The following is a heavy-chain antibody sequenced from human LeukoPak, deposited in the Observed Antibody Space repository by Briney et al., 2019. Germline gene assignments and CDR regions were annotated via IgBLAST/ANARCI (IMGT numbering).Heavy chain of an antibody. Sequence: GGSLRLSCAASGFTFSSYGRGWVGKPPGRGLEWVANIKQDGSEKYYVDSVKGRFTISRDNAKNSLYLQMNSLRAEDTAVYYCARDHSSGWYGGYWGQGTLVTVSS. V-gene: IGHV3-7*01. CDR1: GFTFSSYG. CDR2: IKQDGSEK. CDR3: ARDHSSGWYGGY. J-gene: IGHJ4*02. D-gene: IGHD6-19*01.